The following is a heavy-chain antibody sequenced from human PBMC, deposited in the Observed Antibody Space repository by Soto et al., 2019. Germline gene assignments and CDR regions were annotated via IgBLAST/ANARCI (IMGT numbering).Heavy chain of an antibody. J-gene: IGHJ4*02. Sequence: ASVKVSCKASGYTFTSYGISWVRQAPGQGLEWMGWISAYNGNTNYAQKLQGRVTMTTDTSTSTAYMELRSLRSDDTAVYYCARGPPPLRFLEWLSNPLVVDYWGQGTLVTVSS. CDR3: ARGPPPLRFLEWLSNPLVVDY. CDR1: GYTFTSYG. D-gene: IGHD3-3*01. CDR2: ISAYNGNT. V-gene: IGHV1-18*01.